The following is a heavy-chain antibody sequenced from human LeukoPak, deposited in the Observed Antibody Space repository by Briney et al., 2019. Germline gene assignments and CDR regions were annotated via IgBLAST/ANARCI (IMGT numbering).Heavy chain of an antibody. CDR3: ARGGYCSSTSCSRFDY. J-gene: IGHJ4*02. Sequence: SETLSLTCAVNGGSFSGYYWSWIRQPPGKGLEWIGEINHSGSTNYNPSLKSRVTISVDTSKNQFSLKLSSVTAADTAVYYCARGGYCSSTSCSRFDYWGQGTLVTVSS. CDR2: INHSGST. V-gene: IGHV4-34*01. D-gene: IGHD2-2*01. CDR1: GGSFSGYY.